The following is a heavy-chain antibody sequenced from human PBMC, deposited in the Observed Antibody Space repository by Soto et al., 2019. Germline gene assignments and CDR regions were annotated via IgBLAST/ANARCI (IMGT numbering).Heavy chain of an antibody. Sequence: QSTLKESGPTLVNPTQTLTLTCTFSGFSLSTSGVGVGWIRQPPGKALEWLALIFWDDDKRYSPSLKNRLTITKDTSKNQVVLTMTNMDPVDTATYYCAHSPPYDILTGSLNYFDYWGQGTLVTVSS. V-gene: IGHV2-5*02. CDR3: AHSPPYDILTGSLNYFDY. D-gene: IGHD3-9*01. CDR1: GFSLSTSGVG. J-gene: IGHJ4*02. CDR2: IFWDDDK.